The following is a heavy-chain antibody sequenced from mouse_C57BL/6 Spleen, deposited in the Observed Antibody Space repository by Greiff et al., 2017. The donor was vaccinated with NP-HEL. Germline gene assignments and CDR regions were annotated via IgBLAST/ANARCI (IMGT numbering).Heavy chain of an antibody. V-gene: IGHV5-4*01. CDR3: ARDYDGYYVGYYFDY. D-gene: IGHD2-3*01. CDR1: GFTFSSYA. J-gene: IGHJ2*01. Sequence: EVQLVESGGGLVKPGGSLKLSCAASGFTFSSYAMSWVRQTPEKRLEWVATISDGGSYTYYPDNVKGRFTISRDNAKNNLYLQMSHLKSEDTAMYYCARDYDGYYVGYYFDYWGQGTTLTVSS. CDR2: ISDGGSYT.